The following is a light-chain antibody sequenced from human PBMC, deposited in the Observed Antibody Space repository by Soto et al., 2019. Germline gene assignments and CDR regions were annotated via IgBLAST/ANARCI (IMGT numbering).Light chain of an antibody. CDR3: HQYCGSPWT. CDR2: GAS. CDR1: QSVSSNY. V-gene: IGKV3-20*01. Sequence: EIVLTQSPGTLSLSPGERATLSCRASQSVSSNYLAWYQQKPGQAPRLLIYGASSRAAGIPDRFSGSGSGTDFTLTISRLEPEDFAVYYCHQYCGSPWTFGQGTKVEIK. J-gene: IGKJ1*01.